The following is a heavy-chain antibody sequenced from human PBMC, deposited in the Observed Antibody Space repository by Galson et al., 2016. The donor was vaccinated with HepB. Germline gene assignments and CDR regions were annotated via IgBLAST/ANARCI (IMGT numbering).Heavy chain of an antibody. Sequence: SLRLSCAASEFTFSNYAIHWVRQAPGKGLEWVSVISRDGSNEHYSDSVKGRFTISRDNSRNTLYLHMDSLRVEDTAVYFCARDRGGVRYFDWSAHFDFWGRGTLVSVSA. J-gene: IGHJ4*02. D-gene: IGHD3-9*01. CDR2: ISRDGSNE. CDR1: EFTFSNYA. V-gene: IGHV3-30-3*01. CDR3: ARDRGGVRYFDWSAHFDF.